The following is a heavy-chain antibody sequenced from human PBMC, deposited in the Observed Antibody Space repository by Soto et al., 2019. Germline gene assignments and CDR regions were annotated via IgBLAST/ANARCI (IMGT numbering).Heavy chain of an antibody. Sequence: ASVKVSCKASGYTFTSYGISWVRQAPGQGLEWMGWISAYNGNTNYAQKLQGRVTMTTDTSTSTAYMELRSLRSDDTAVYYCERAANSGSYLELFDYWGQGTLVTVSS. CDR2: ISAYNGNT. D-gene: IGHD1-26*01. J-gene: IGHJ4*02. CDR1: GYTFTSYG. CDR3: ERAANSGSYLELFDY. V-gene: IGHV1-18*01.